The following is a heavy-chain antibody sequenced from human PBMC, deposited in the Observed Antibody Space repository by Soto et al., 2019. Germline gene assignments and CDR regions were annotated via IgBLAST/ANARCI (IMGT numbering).Heavy chain of an antibody. J-gene: IGHJ6*02. CDR2: IGSNGGST. V-gene: IGHV3-64*01. CDR3: ARDYYYDSSGYYVVGGMDV. D-gene: IGHD3-22*01. CDR1: EFTFSTYA. Sequence: EVQLVESGGGLVQPGGSLRLSCAASEFTFSTYALHWVRQAPGKGLVFVLAIGSNGGSTYYAISVRGRFTISRDNSKNTLYLQMGRLSAEDMAVYYCARDYYYDSSGYYVVGGMDVWCQGTTVTVSS.